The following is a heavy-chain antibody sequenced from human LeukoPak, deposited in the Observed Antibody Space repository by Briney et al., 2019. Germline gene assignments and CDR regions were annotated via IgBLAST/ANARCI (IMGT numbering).Heavy chain of an antibody. CDR1: GYTFTSYG. V-gene: IGHV1-18*01. J-gene: IGHJ4*02. Sequence: GASVKVSCKASGYTFTSYGISWVRQTPGQGLEWMGWISAYNGNTNYAQKLQGRVTMTTDTSTSTAYMELRSLSSDDTAVYYCARDVLFIATAGTTYDYWGQGTLVTVSS. D-gene: IGHD6-13*01. CDR3: ARDVLFIATAGTTYDY. CDR2: ISAYNGNT.